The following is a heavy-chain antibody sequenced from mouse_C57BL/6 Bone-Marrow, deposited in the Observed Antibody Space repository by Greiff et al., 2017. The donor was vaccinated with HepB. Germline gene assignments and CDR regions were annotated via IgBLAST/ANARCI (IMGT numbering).Heavy chain of an antibody. CDR3: ARSGRIYAMDY. J-gene: IGHJ4*01. V-gene: IGHV1-72*01. D-gene: IGHD3-1*01. Sequence: QVQLKQPGAELVKPGASVKLSCKASGYTFTSYWMHWVKQRPGRGLEWIGRIDPNSGGTKYNEKFKSKATLTVDKPSSTAYMQLSSLTSEDSAVYYCARSGRIYAMDYWGQGTSVTVSS. CDR1: GYTFTSYW. CDR2: IDPNSGGT.